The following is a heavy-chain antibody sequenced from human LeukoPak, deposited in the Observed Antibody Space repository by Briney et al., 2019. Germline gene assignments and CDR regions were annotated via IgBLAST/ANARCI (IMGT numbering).Heavy chain of an antibody. D-gene: IGHD6-13*01. J-gene: IGHJ4*02. V-gene: IGHV3-74*01. CDR2: SDSDGSIT. CDR3: ARGGVVAAADY. CDR1: GFTFSNHW. Sequence: GGSLRLSCAASGFTFSNHWMSWVRQAPGKGLVWVSLSDSDGSITTYADSVKGRFTMSRDNAKNTLYLQMNSLRAEDTAVYYCARGGVVAAADYWGQGTLVTVSS.